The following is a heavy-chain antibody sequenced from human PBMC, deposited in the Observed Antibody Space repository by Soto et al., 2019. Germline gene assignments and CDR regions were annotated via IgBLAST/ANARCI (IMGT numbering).Heavy chain of an antibody. V-gene: IGHV4-61*08. Sequence: SETLSLTCTVSGGSITSGDYYWSWIRQPPGKGLEWIGYIYYSGSTNYNPSLKSRVTISVDTSKNQFSLKLSSVTAADTAVYYCARHNGPLYVGYYYAMDVWGQGTTVTVSS. CDR3: ARHNGPLYVGYYYAMDV. CDR2: IYYSGST. J-gene: IGHJ6*02. CDR1: GGSITSGDYY. D-gene: IGHD3-16*01.